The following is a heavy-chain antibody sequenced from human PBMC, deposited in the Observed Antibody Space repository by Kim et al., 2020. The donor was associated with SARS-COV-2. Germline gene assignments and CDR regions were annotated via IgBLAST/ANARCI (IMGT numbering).Heavy chain of an antibody. CDR3: ARDAPGRGYDAFDI. CDR1: GFTFSSYS. Sequence: GGSLRLSCAASGFTFSSYSMNWVRQAPGKGLEWVSYISSSSSTIYYADSVKGRFTISRDNAKNSLYLQMNSLRDEDTAVYYCARDAPGRGYDAFDIWGQGTMVTVSS. CDR2: ISSSSSTI. D-gene: IGHD1-26*01. J-gene: IGHJ3*02. V-gene: IGHV3-48*02.